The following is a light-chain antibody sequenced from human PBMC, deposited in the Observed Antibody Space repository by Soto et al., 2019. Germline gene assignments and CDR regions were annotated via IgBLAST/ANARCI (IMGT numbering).Light chain of an antibody. J-gene: IGKJ5*01. CDR3: QQYNNWPPIT. CDR2: GAS. CDR1: QSVNNN. V-gene: IGKV3-15*01. Sequence: VLTQSPGTLSLSPGERATLSCRASQSVNNNYLAWYQQKPGQSPRLLIYGASTRATGIPARFSGSGSGTEFTLTISSLQSEDFAVYYCQQYNNWPPITFGQGTRLEIK.